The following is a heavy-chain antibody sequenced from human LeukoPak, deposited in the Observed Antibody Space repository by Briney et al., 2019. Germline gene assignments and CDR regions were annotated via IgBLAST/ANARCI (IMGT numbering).Heavy chain of an antibody. Sequence: ASVKVSCKASGGTFSSYAISWVRQAPGQGPEWMGGIIPIFGTANYAQKFQGRVTITADESTSTAYMELSSLRSEDTAVYYCAREGAVTTTLYYFDYWGQGTLVTVSS. D-gene: IGHD4-17*01. V-gene: IGHV1-69*13. CDR1: GGTFSSYA. J-gene: IGHJ4*02. CDR3: AREGAVTTTLYYFDY. CDR2: IIPIFGTA.